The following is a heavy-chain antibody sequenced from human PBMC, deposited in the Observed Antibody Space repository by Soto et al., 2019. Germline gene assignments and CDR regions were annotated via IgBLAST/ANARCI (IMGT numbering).Heavy chain of an antibody. D-gene: IGHD2-15*01. CDR3: ARLLELEGAFYYYGMDV. CDR2: IYPGDSDT. V-gene: IGHV5-51*01. J-gene: IGHJ6*02. CDR1: GYTFTNFW. Sequence: PGQSLKISCKASGYTFTNFWIGWVRQIPGKGLEWMGTIYPGDSDTRYSPSVQGLVTISGDKSITTAYLHWGSQKASDTAIYYCARLLELEGAFYYYGMDVWGQGTTVSVAS.